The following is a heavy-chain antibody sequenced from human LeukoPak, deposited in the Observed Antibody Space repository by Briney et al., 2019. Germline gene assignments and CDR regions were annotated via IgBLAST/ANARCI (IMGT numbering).Heavy chain of an antibody. CDR1: GFTFNDYY. CDR3: ATDGAGFGT. V-gene: IGHV3-11*01. J-gene: IGHJ5*02. CDR2: INIGCTNT. Sequence: TGGPLRLSCAASGFTFNDYYMSWIRQAPGKGLEWLSYINIGCTNTHYADSVKGRFTLSRDNAKKSLYLEMNNLRAEDTAVYYCATDGAGFGTWGQVVLVTVSS.